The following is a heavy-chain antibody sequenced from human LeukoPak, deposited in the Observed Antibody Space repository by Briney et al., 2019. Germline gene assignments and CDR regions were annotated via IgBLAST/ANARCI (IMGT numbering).Heavy chain of an antibody. D-gene: IGHD2-2*01. V-gene: IGHV3-23*01. J-gene: IGHJ4*02. CDR2: VSPSGGRT. CDR3: AKVRGVYCSSPACYYYDA. Sequence: PGGSLRLSCGASGFTFSSYAMSWVRQTPGRGLEWVAGVSPSGGRTIYADSAEGRFTIPRDNSNDTVYLQLSSLRADASALYYCAKVRGVYCSSPACYYYDAWGQGTPVTVSS. CDR1: GFTFSSYA.